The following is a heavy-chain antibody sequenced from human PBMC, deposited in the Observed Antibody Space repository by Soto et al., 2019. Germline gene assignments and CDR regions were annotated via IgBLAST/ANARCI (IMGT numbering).Heavy chain of an antibody. CDR1: GGSMSESF. V-gene: IGHV4-59*01. CDR3: ARDRYDGSGSPYPAY. Sequence: TSETLSLTCSVSGGSMSESFWSWIRQSPGKGLEWIGYIYYLGSTDYNPSLKSRVTISVVTSKRQFSLRLTSVTAADTAVYYCARDRYDGSGSPYPAYRGPRTQVTVSS. D-gene: IGHD3-10*01. J-gene: IGHJ4*02. CDR2: IYYLGST.